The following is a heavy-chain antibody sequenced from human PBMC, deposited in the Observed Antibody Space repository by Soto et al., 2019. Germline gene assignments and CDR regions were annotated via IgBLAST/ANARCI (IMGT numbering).Heavy chain of an antibody. J-gene: IGHJ4*02. Sequence: GGSLRLFCAASGFTFSSYAMSWVRQAPGKGLEWVSAISGSGGSTYYADSVKGRFTISRDNSKNTLYLQMNSLRAEDTAVYYCAKGLGVAVAGMEYWGQGTLVTVSS. D-gene: IGHD6-19*01. V-gene: IGHV3-23*01. CDR2: ISGSGGST. CDR1: GFTFSSYA. CDR3: AKGLGVAVAGMEY.